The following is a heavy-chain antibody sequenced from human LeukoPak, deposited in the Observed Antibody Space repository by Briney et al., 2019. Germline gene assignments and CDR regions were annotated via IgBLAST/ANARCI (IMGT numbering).Heavy chain of an antibody. J-gene: IGHJ4*02. V-gene: IGHV4-59*08. CDR2: IYCSGST. CDR1: SGSISSYY. CDR3: ARHCSGGSSYSSPFDY. D-gene: IGHD2-15*01. Sequence: SETLSLTCTVYSGSISSYYWSWIRQPPGKGLEWLGYIYCSGSTNYNPSLKSRVTISVDTSKNQFSLKLSSVTAADTAVYYCARHCSGGSSYSSPFDYWGQRTLVTVSS.